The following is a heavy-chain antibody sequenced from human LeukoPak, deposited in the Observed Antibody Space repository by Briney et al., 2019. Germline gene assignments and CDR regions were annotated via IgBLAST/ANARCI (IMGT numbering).Heavy chain of an antibody. CDR3: ARWVSYYDY. Sequence: PGGPLTPSRAPAGFTFSTSATNCVRRAPGNGLEWVSAIDGAGGYSIYSDSAKGRFTISRDNSRNTVYLQMNSLRAEDTAIYYCARWVSYYDYWGQGTLVTVSS. D-gene: IGHD5-24*01. V-gene: IGHV3-23*01. J-gene: IGHJ4*02. CDR1: GFTFSTSA. CDR2: IDGAGGYS.